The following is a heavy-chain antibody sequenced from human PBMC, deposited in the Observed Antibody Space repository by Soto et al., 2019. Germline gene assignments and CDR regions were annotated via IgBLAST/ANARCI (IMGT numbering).Heavy chain of an antibody. J-gene: IGHJ4*02. CDR3: ARARFQVLYGKPYFDS. D-gene: IGHD2-2*02. V-gene: IGHV4-31*01. CDR2: IYHIGNT. Sequence: QVQLQESGPGLVKPSQTLSLTCTVSGGSITTGGSYWSWVRQHPGKGLEWIGNIYHIGNTYYNPSHKRQLTISLDPSKNHFSLRVDSVTAADTAVYYCARARFQVLYGKPYFDSWGQGTLVTVSS. CDR1: GGSITTGGSY.